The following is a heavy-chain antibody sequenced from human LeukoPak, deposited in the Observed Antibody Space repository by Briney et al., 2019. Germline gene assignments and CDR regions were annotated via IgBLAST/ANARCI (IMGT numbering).Heavy chain of an antibody. D-gene: IGHD2-2*01. CDR1: GGSISSSNW. Sequence: SETLSLTCGVSGGSISSSNWWSWVRQSPGKGLEWIGKIYHRGSTNYNPSHKSRVTISVDKSKNQFSLKLSSVAAADTALYYCARAGQGYCTSASCYLSLDYWGQGTLVTVSS. J-gene: IGHJ4*02. CDR2: IYHRGST. V-gene: IGHV4-4*02. CDR3: ARAGQGYCTSASCYLSLDY.